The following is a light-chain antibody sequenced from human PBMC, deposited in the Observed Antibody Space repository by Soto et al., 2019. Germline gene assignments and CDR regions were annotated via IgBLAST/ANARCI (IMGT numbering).Light chain of an antibody. CDR3: CSYAGSSTLV. CDR2: EGS. Sequence: QSVLTQPASVSGSPGQSITISCTGTSSDVGSYNLVSWYQQHPGKAPKLMIYEGSKRPSGVSNRFSGSKSGNTASLTTSGLQAEDEADYYCCSYAGSSTLVFGGGTKVTVL. V-gene: IGLV2-23*01. J-gene: IGLJ2*01. CDR1: SSDVGSYNL.